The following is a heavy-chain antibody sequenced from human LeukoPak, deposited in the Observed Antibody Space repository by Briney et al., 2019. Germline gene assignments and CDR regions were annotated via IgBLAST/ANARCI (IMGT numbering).Heavy chain of an antibody. J-gene: IGHJ3*02. CDR2: INSGGDTT. D-gene: IGHD4-17*01. V-gene: IGHV3-48*02. CDR1: GFTCSSYS. Sequence: GGSLRLSCSASGFTCSSYSMTWVRQAPGKGPEWVSIINSGGDTTVYTDSVKGRFTISRDNAKDTVDLKMNRLRDEDTAVYYCARDVLVYADSPDAFDIWGKGTTVTVSS. CDR3: ARDVLVYADSPDAFDI.